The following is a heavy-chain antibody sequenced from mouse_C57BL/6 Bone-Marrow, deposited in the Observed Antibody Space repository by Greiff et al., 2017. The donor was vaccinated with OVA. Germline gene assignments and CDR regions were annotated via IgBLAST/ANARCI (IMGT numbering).Heavy chain of an antibody. Sequence: EVKLMESGGGLVQPKGSLKLSCAASGFSFNTYAMNWVRQAPGKGLEWVARIRSKSNNYATYYADSVKDRFTISRDDSESMLYLQMNNLKTEDTAMYYCVRQNYWFSYWGQGTLVTVSA. CDR1: GFSFNTYA. D-gene: IGHD1-3*01. V-gene: IGHV10-1*01. CDR3: VRQNYWFSY. CDR2: IRSKSNNYAT. J-gene: IGHJ3*01.